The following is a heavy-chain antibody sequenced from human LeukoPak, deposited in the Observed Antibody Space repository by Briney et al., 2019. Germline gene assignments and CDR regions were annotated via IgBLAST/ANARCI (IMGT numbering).Heavy chain of an antibody. V-gene: IGHV4-34*01. Sequence: SETLSLTCAVYGGSFSGYYWSWIRQPPGKGLEWIGEIDHSGSTNYNPSLKSRVTISVDTSKNQFSLRLSSVTAADTAVYYCARATETRNDFWSAYYIDYWGRGTLVTVSS. CDR3: ARATETRNDFWSAYYIDY. D-gene: IGHD3-3*01. J-gene: IGHJ4*02. CDR2: IDHSGST. CDR1: GGSFSGYY.